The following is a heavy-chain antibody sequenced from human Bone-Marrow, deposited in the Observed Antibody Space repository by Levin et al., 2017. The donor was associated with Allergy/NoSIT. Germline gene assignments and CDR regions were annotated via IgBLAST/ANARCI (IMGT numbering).Heavy chain of an antibody. CDR2: VNCNTRNT. D-gene: IGHD4-17*01. V-gene: IGHV1-2*02. Sequence: GESLKISCKAAGYTFTDYCIHWVRQAPGQGLEWMGWVNCNTRNTHYAQKFQGRVTMTRDTSITTAYIELSSLRSDDTALYYCARNDYGDYVQNFDYWGQGTLVTVSS. CDR3: ARNDYGDYVQNFDY. CDR1: GYTFTDYC. J-gene: IGHJ4*02.